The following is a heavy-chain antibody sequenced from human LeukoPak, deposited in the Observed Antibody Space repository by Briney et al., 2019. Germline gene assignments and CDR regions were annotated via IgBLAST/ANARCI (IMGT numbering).Heavy chain of an antibody. J-gene: IGHJ4*02. CDR2: IYPGYSDA. D-gene: IGHD4-23*01. Sequence: GESLKISCKISGYKLTNNWIGWVRQVPGKGLEWMGLIYPGYSDAKYSPSFQGQVTLSVDASISTAYLQWSSLKASDTAMYYCARRLGGIVRSHFDYWGQGTLVTVSS. CDR1: GYKLTNNW. V-gene: IGHV5-51*01. CDR3: ARRLGGIVRSHFDY.